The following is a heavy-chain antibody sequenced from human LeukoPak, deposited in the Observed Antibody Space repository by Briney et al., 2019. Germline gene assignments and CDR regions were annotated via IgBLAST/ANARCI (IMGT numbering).Heavy chain of an antibody. V-gene: IGHV7-4-1*02. D-gene: IGHD3-9*01. CDR3: ARLGGFDILGLDY. J-gene: IGHJ4*02. CDR1: GYTFTSYA. CDR2: INTKTGNP. Sequence: GASVRVSYKASGYTFTSYAMNWVRQAPGQGLEWMGWINTKTGNPTYGQGFTGRFVFSLDTSVSTAYLQISRLKAEDTAVYYCARLGGFDILGLDYWGQGTLVTVSS.